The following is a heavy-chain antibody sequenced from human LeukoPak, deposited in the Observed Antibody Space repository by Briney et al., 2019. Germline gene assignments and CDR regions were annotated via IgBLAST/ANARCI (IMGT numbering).Heavy chain of an antibody. V-gene: IGHV3-48*04. Sequence: GGSLRLSCAASGFTFSSYSMNWVRQSPGRGLEWVSYIRSSGRTIYYADSVKGRFTISRDNAKNSVHLQMNSLRAEDTAVYYCAREYGSGSYYLWGQGTLVTVSS. CDR2: IRSSGRTI. CDR1: GFTFSSYS. J-gene: IGHJ4*02. CDR3: AREYGSGSYYL. D-gene: IGHD3-10*01.